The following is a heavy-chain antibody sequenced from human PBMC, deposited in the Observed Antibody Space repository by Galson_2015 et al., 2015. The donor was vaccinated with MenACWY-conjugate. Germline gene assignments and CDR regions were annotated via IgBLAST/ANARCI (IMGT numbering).Heavy chain of an antibody. CDR3: VRFFLRDIRTWEGYSHFFMDF. CDR1: GLVVSNNY. Sequence: SLRLSCAASGLVVSNNYMRWVRQAPGKGLEWVSVIYSGGSTYYEESVKGRVTISRDNAKNKVYLQMNSLRAKDTAVYYCVRFFLRDIRTWEGYSHFFMDFWGKGTTVTVSS. V-gene: IGHV3-53*01. J-gene: IGHJ6*03. D-gene: IGHD5-12*01. CDR2: IYSGGST.